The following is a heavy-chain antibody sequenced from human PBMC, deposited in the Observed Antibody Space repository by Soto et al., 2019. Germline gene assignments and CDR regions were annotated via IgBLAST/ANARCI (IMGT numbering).Heavy chain of an antibody. CDR1: GYTFTSYG. D-gene: IGHD3-22*01. CDR3: ARASRRYSDTSPYLSDNCFDT. Sequence: ASVKVSCKASGYTFTSYGISWVRQAPGQGLEWMGWISAYNGNTNYAQKLQGRVTMTTDTSTSTAYMELRSLRSDDTAVYYCARASRRYSDTSPYLSDNCFDTWGQGTLVTVSS. V-gene: IGHV1-18*01. J-gene: IGHJ5*02. CDR2: ISAYNGNT.